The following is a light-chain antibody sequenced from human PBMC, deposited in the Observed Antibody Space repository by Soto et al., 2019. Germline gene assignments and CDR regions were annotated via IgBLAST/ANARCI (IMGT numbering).Light chain of an antibody. CDR1: SSDVGSYNL. Sequence: QSALTQPASVSGSRGQSITISCTGTSSDVGSYNLVSWYQQHPGKAPKLMIYEGSKRPSGVSNRFSGSKSGNTASLTISGLQAEDEADYYCYSYAGSSTFEFGGGTKLTVL. CDR2: EGS. V-gene: IGLV2-23*03. CDR3: YSYAGSSTFE. J-gene: IGLJ3*02.